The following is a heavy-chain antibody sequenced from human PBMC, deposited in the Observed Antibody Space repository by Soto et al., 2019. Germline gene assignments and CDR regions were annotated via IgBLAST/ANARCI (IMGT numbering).Heavy chain of an antibody. D-gene: IGHD3-10*01. CDR2: INPNSGGT. Sequence: ASVKVSCKASGYTFTGYYMHWVRQAPGQGLEWMGWINPNSGGTNYAQKFQGRVTMTRDTSISTAYMELSRLRSDDTAVYYCARVPPYGSGDYYFDCWGQGNLVTVSS. CDR1: GYTFTGYY. J-gene: IGHJ4*02. V-gene: IGHV1-2*02. CDR3: ARVPPYGSGDYYFDC.